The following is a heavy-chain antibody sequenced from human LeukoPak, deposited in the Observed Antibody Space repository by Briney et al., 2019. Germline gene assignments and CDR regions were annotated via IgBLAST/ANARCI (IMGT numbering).Heavy chain of an antibody. Sequence: SQTLSLTCTVSGGSISSGDYYWSWIRQPPGKGLEWIGYIYYSGSTYYNPSLKSRVTISVDTSKNQFSLKLSFVTAADSAVYYCARAPGDGYNWGDFDYWGQGTLVTVSS. J-gene: IGHJ4*02. CDR3: ARAPGDGYNWGDFDY. CDR2: IYYSGST. CDR1: GGSISSGDYY. V-gene: IGHV4-30-4*01. D-gene: IGHD5-24*01.